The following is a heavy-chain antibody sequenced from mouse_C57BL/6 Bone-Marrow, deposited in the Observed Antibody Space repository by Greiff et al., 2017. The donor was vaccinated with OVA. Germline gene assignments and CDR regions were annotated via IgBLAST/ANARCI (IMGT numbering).Heavy chain of an antibody. CDR1: GYTFTSYW. V-gene: IGHV1-5*01. J-gene: IGHJ2*01. D-gene: IGHD1-1*01. Sequence: EVMLVESGTVLARPGASVKMSCKTSGYTFTSYWMHWVKQRPGQGLEWIGAIYPGNSDTSYNQKFKGKAKLTAVTSASTAYMELSSLTNEDSAVYYCTSGTTVVAPYFDYWGQGTTLTVSS. CDR2: IYPGNSDT. CDR3: TSGTTVVAPYFDY.